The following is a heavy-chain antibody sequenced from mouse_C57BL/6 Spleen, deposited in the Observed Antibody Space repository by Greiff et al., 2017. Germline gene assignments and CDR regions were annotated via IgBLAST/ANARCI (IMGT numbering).Heavy chain of an antibody. CDR2: IYPGDGDT. Sequence: QVQLKQSGAELVKPGASVKISCKASGYAFSSYWMNWVKQRPGKGLEWIGQIYPGDGDTNYNGKFKGKATLTADKSSSTAYMQLSSLTSEDSAVYFCARGGVITTVFDYWGQGTTLTVSS. CDR1: GYAFSSYW. CDR3: ARGGVITTVFDY. J-gene: IGHJ2*01. V-gene: IGHV1-80*01. D-gene: IGHD1-1*01.